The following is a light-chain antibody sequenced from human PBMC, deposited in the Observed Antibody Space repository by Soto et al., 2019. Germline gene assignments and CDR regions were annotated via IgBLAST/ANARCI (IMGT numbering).Light chain of an antibody. CDR1: SSDVGGYNY. CDR2: DVN. J-gene: IGLJ1*01. V-gene: IGLV2-11*01. Sequence: QSALTQPHSVSGSPGQSVAISCSGTSSDVGGYNYVSWYQQHPGKAPKLIIFDVNKRPSGVPDRFSGSKSGSTASLTISGLHAEDEANYYCCSYGGSFSVVGTWTKVPV. CDR3: CSYGGSFSV.